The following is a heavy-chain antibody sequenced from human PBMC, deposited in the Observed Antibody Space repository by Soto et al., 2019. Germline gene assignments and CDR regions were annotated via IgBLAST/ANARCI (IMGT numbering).Heavy chain of an antibody. CDR1: GGSISNNNW. D-gene: IGHD1-26*01. J-gene: IGHJ6*02. CDR3: NSLGAEDTAVYYCAKDSAYYYYGMDV. Sequence: SETLSLTCVVSGGSISNNNWWTWVRQPPGKGLEWIAEIYHSGATNYNPSLRSRVTLSVDKSNNQVSLRLNSVSSAPRLYLQMNSLGAEDTAVYYCAKDSAYYYYGMDVWGQGTTVTVSS. CDR2: IYHSGAT. V-gene: IGHV4-4*02.